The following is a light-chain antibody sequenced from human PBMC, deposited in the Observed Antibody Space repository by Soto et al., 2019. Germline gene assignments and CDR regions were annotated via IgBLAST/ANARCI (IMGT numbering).Light chain of an antibody. J-gene: IGKJ1*01. Sequence: DIVMTQSPLSLPVTPGAPASISCSSSQSLLHSNGYNYLNWYLQKPGQSPHLLIYLGSNRASGVPDRFSGRGAGTDFTLKISRVEAEDVGVYYCMQGLQTPQTFGQGTKVEIK. CDR2: LGS. V-gene: IGKV2-28*01. CDR1: QSLLHSNGYNY. CDR3: MQGLQTPQT.